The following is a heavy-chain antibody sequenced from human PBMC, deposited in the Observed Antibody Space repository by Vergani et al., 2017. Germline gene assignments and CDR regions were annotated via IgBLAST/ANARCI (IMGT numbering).Heavy chain of an antibody. CDR2: IIPIFGTA. CDR3: ARSAIPQITVAGTLWGLDY. V-gene: IGHV1-69*13. CDR1: GGTFSSYA. D-gene: IGHD6-19*01. J-gene: IGHJ4*02. Sequence: QVQLVQSGAEVKKPGSSVKVSCKASGGTFSSYAISWVRQAPGQGLEWMGGIIPIFGTANYAQKFQGRVTITADESTSTAYMDLSSLRSDDTAVYYCARSAIPQITVAGTLWGLDYWGQGTLVTVSS.